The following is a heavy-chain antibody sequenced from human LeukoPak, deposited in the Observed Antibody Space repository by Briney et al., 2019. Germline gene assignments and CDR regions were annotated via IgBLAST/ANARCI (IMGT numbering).Heavy chain of an antibody. Sequence: ASVKVSCKASGYTFTSYAMNWVRQAPGQGLEWMGWINTNTGNPTYAQGFTGRFVFSLDTSVSTAYLQISSLKAEDTAVYYCARAIVLGKYYGMDVWGQGTTVTVSS. CDR1: GYTFTSYA. J-gene: IGHJ6*02. CDR3: ARAIVLGKYYGMDV. D-gene: IGHD2-21*01. V-gene: IGHV7-4-1*02. CDR2: INTNTGNP.